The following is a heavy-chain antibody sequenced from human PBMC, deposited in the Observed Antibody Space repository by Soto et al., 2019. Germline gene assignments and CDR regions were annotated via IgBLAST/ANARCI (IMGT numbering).Heavy chain of an antibody. CDR1: GFSFSSYA. Sequence: QVRLVESGGGVVQPGRSLRLSCTASGFSFSSYAMYWFRQPPGKGLEWVAVISHDGINKHYADSVKGRVTVSRDNSNHSLDLQLNSLRGEDTAMYYCARDMYSSVYFVKWFEPWGQRTLVTVSS. V-gene: IGHV3-30-3*01. D-gene: IGHD6-19*01. CDR2: ISHDGINK. CDR3: ARDMYSSVYFVKWFEP. J-gene: IGHJ5*02.